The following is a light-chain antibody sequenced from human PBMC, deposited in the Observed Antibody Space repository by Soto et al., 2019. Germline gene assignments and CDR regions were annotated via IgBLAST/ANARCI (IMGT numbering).Light chain of an antibody. CDR1: QSVTNKY. CDR2: GSS. CDR3: QQYGSSPPYT. V-gene: IGKV3-20*01. J-gene: IGKJ2*01. Sequence: EVVLTQSPGTLSLSPGERATLSCRASQSVTNKYLAWYQQKPGQAPRLLIFGSSDRATGIPDRFSGSGSGTDFTLTISRLEPEDFAVYYCQQYGSSPPYTFGQGTKLXI.